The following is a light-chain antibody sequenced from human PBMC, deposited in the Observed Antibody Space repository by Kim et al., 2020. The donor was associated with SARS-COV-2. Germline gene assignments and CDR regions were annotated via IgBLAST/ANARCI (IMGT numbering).Light chain of an antibody. Sequence: QSVLTQPPSASATPGQRVTISCSGSSANIGTYSVDWYQHFPGTAPKVLIYGDYQRPSGVPDRFSASKFGTSAYLAISGLQSEDEADYYCATWDGSLNAYVFGSATKVTVL. CDR1: SANIGTYS. V-gene: IGLV1-44*01. CDR3: ATWDGSLNAYV. J-gene: IGLJ1*01. CDR2: GDY.